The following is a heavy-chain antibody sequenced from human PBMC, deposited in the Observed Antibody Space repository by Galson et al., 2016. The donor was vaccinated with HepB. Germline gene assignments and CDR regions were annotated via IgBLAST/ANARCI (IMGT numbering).Heavy chain of an antibody. D-gene: IGHD3-22*01. CDR3: ARSGTYYIFDF. Sequence: ETLSLTCSVSGGPITGYRWSWIRQPPGKGLEWNGYIYGSGNTNYNPSLTSSVTLSLDTSKNQFSLKLSSVTASDTAVYYCARSGTYYIFDFLGQGTLVTVSS. CDR1: GGPITGYR. V-gene: IGHV4-4*09. CDR2: IYGSGNT. J-gene: IGHJ4*02.